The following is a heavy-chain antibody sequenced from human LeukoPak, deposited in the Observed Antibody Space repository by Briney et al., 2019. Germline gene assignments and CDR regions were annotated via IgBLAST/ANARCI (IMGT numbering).Heavy chain of an antibody. CDR2: IRQDGSEK. CDR1: GFTFSSYW. J-gene: IGHJ6*03. Sequence: GGSLRLSCAASGFTFSSYWMSWVRQAPGKGLEWVANIRQDGSEKYYVDSVKGRFTISRDNAKNSLYLQMNSLRAEDTAVYYCARDYYDSSGYYRYYYYYYMDVWGKGTTVTVSS. CDR3: ARDYYDSSGYYRYYYYYYMDV. D-gene: IGHD3-22*01. V-gene: IGHV3-7*01.